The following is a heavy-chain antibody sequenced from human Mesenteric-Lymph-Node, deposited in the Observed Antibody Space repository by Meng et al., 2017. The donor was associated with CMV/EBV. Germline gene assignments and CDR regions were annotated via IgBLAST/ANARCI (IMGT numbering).Heavy chain of an antibody. Sequence: EFPFSSYGIPWVRQAPGKGLEWVGRIKSKTDGGTTDYAAPVKGRFTISRDDSKNTLYLQMNSLKTEDTAVYYCTPTLYCSSTSCFYWGQGTLVTVSS. CDR1: EFPFSSYG. CDR2: IKSKTDGGTT. CDR3: TPTLYCSSTSCFY. D-gene: IGHD2-2*01. J-gene: IGHJ4*02. V-gene: IGHV3-15*01.